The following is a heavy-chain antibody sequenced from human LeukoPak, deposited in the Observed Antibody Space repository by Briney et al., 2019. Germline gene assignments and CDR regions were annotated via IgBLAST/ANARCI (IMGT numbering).Heavy chain of an antibody. CDR2: ITGSGDST. D-gene: IGHD3-22*01. Sequence: GGSLRLSCAASGFTFSDYAMSWVRQAPGKGLEWVSSITGSGDSTYYADSVKGRFTISRDNSKNTLYLQMNSLRPEDTAVYYCARAPLRSSGYSRWGQGTLVTVSS. V-gene: IGHV3-23*01. CDR1: GFTFSDYA. J-gene: IGHJ4*02. CDR3: ARAPLRSSGYSR.